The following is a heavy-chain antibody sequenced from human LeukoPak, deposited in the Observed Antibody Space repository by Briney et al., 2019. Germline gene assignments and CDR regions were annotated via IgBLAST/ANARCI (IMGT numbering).Heavy chain of an antibody. V-gene: IGHV1-69*13. CDR3: AGDSRSAPYYYGMDV. D-gene: IGHD6-13*01. Sequence: SVKVSCKASGGTFSSYAISWVRQAPGQGLEWMGGIIPIFGTANYAQKFQGRVTITADESTSTAYMELSSLRSEDTAVYYCAGDSRSAPYYYGMDVWGQGTTVTVSS. CDR1: GGTFSSYA. J-gene: IGHJ6*02. CDR2: IIPIFGTA.